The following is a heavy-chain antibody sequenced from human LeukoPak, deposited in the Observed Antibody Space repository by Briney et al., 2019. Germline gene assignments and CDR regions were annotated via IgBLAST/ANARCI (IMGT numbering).Heavy chain of an antibody. CDR2: MYYSGST. CDR3: AREYMTTYLDS. V-gene: IGHV4-39*02. CDR1: GGSVSSSSYY. J-gene: IGHJ4*02. Sequence: PSETLSLTCTVSGGSVSSSSYYWVWIRQPPGKGLEWIGSMYYSGSTYYNPSLKSRVTISVDRSKNQFSLKLTSVTAAASVVVXXAREYMTTYLDSWGQGTLVTVSS. D-gene: IGHD4-11*01.